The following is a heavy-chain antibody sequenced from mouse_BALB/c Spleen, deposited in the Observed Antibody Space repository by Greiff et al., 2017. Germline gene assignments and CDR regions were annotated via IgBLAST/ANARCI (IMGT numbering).Heavy chain of an antibody. CDR1: GYTFTSYW. CDR3: TRKGTTAKDY. D-gene: IGHD1-2*01. CDR2: IYPSDSYT. Sequence: QVQLQQPGAELVRPGASVKLSCKASGYTFTSYWINWVKQRPGQGLEWIGNIYPSDSYTNYNQKFKDKATLTVDKSSSTAYMQLSSPTSEDSAVYYCTRKGTTAKDYWGQGTTLTVSS. V-gene: IGHV1-69*02. J-gene: IGHJ2*01.